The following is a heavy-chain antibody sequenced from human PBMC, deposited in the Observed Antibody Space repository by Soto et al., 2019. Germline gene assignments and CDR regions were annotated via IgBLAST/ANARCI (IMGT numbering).Heavy chain of an antibody. V-gene: IGHV4-59*01. D-gene: IGHD6-13*01. CDR2: IYYTGST. J-gene: IGHJ4*02. CDR1: GDSINNYY. CDR3: AKYRRTEAEGFTLDY. Sequence: PSETLSLTCTVSGDSINNYYWSWIRQPPGKRMEWIGYIYYTGSTTYNPSLESRVTMSVDKSKNQFSLKLNSVNAGDTAVYYCAKYRRTEAEGFTLDYWGRGTLVTVPQ.